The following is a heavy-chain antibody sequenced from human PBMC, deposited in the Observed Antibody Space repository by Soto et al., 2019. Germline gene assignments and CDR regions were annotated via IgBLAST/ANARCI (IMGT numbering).Heavy chain of an antibody. CDR1: GGSISSGGYY. D-gene: IGHD6-6*01. CDR2: NYYSGIT. Sequence: TLSLTCTVSGGSISSGGYYWTWIRQHPGKGLEWIGYNYYSGITYYNPSLKSRVTISLDTSKNQFSLKLSSVTAADTSVYFCSRGSSIAGLYYGMDVWGQGTTVTVSS. V-gene: IGHV4-31*03. CDR3: SRGSSIAGLYYGMDV. J-gene: IGHJ6*02.